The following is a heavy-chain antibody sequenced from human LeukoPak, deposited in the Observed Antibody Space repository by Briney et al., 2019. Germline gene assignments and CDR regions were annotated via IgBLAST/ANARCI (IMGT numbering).Heavy chain of an antibody. CDR2: IHHTGST. CDR1: GYSISSGNH. CDR3: ARVPGTTGTTGFDP. J-gene: IGHJ5*02. D-gene: IGHD1-1*01. Sequence: SETLSLTCDVSGYSISSGNHWGWIRQPPGKGLEWIGSIHHTGSTYYKSSLKSRVTISIDTSKNQLSLKLSSVTAADTAVYYCARVPGTTGTTGFDPWGQGTLVTVSS. V-gene: IGHV4-38-2*01.